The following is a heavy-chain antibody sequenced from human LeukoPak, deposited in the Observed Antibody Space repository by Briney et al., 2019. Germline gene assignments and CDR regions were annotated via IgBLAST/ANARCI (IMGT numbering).Heavy chain of an antibody. D-gene: IGHD4-23*01. J-gene: IGHJ3*02. CDR3: ARDQVEHGMTTVVPRAFDI. CDR1: GGSISSGSYY. CDR2: IYTSGST. V-gene: IGHV4-61*02. Sequence: ASQTLSLTCTVSGGSISSGSYYWSWIRQPAGKGLEWIGRIYTSGSTNYNPSLKSRVTISVDTSKNQFSLKLSSVTAADTAVYYCARDQVEHGMTTVVPRAFDIWGQGTMVTVSS.